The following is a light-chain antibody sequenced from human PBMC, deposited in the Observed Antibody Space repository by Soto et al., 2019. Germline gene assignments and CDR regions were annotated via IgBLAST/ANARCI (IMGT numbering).Light chain of an antibody. Sequence: DIQMTQSPSTLSASVGDRITITCRASQRISSWLAWYQQKPGKAPKLLIYKASSLESGFPSRFSGSGSGTEFTLAISSLQPDDFATYYCQQYNSYWAFGQGTKVDIK. CDR1: QRISSW. V-gene: IGKV1-5*03. CDR2: KAS. J-gene: IGKJ1*01. CDR3: QQYNSYWA.